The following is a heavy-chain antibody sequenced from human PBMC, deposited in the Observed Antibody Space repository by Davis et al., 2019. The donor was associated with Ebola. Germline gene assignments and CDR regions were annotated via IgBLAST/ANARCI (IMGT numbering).Heavy chain of an antibody. V-gene: IGHV4-59*12. CDR2: IYYSGST. Sequence: PSETLSLTCTVSGGSISSYYWSWIRQPPGKGLEWIGYIYYSGSTNYNPSLKSRVTISVDTSKNQFSLKLSSVTAADTAVYYCARGDRQQLARIDYWGQGTLATVSS. CDR3: ARGDRQQLARIDY. CDR1: GGSISSYY. D-gene: IGHD6-13*01. J-gene: IGHJ4*02.